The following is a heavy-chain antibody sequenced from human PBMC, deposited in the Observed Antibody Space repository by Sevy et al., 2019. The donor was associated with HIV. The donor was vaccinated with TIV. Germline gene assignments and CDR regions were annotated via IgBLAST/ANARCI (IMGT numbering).Heavy chain of an antibody. CDR1: GFTVGYFA. D-gene: IGHD6-19*01. Sequence: GGSLRLSCEVSGFTVGYFAMSWVRQAPGKGLEWVSGISPNGATSHYAASVRGRFTISRHNSKNIMYLQMSSLRAEDTDQYYCAKDTSGWYDALDQWGQGTLVTVSS. CDR3: AKDTSGWYDALDQ. V-gene: IGHV3-23*01. CDR2: ISPNGATS. J-gene: IGHJ4*02.